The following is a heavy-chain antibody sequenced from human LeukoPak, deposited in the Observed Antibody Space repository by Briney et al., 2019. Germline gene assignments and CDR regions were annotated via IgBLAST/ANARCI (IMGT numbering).Heavy chain of an antibody. V-gene: IGHV3-23*01. D-gene: IGHD3-10*01. Sequence: KPGGSLRLSCAASGFTFSSYAMSWVRQPPGKGLEWVSAISGSGGSTYYPDSVKGRFIISRANSKNTLYLQMNRLRAEDTVVYYCAKLSCGSGSAYFDYWGQGTLVTVSP. CDR2: ISGSGGST. CDR3: AKLSCGSGSAYFDY. J-gene: IGHJ4*02. CDR1: GFTFSSYA.